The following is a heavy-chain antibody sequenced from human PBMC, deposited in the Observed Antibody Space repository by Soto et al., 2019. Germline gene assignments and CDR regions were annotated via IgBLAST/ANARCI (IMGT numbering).Heavy chain of an antibody. Sequence: PGGSLRLSCAASGFTFTSYAMQWVRQAPGKGLEWVAAISYDGNYKHYADSVEGQFTISRDNSKNTLYLQMNSLRAEDTAVYYCAKIRWWYIAVAGPGDYWGQGTLVTVSS. D-gene: IGHD6-19*01. CDR2: ISYDGNYK. J-gene: IGHJ4*02. CDR3: AKIRWWYIAVAGPGDY. CDR1: GFTFTSYA. V-gene: IGHV3-30*18.